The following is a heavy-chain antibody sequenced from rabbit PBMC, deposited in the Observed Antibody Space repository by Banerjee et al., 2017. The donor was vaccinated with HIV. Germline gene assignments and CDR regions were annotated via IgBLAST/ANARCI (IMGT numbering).Heavy chain of an antibody. CDR3: ARDRDVDNGYYMFGL. CDR1: GFSFSSSYW. CDR2: IYAGSTGST. J-gene: IGHJ3*01. Sequence: QSLEESGGDLVKPGASLTLTCTASGFSFSSSYWICWVRQAPGKGLEWIACIYAGSTGSTYYASWAKGRFTVSKTSSTTVTLQMTSLTAADTATYFCARDRDVDNGYYMFGLWGQGTLVTVS. D-gene: IGHD1-1*01. V-gene: IGHV1S40*01.